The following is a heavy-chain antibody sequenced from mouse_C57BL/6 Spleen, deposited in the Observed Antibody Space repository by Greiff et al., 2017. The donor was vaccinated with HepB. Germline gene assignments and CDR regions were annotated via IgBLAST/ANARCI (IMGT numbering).Heavy chain of an antibody. J-gene: IGHJ1*03. Sequence: VQLQQSGAELVRPGASVTLSCKASGYTFTDYEMHWVKQTPVHGLEWIGAIDPETGGTAYNQKFKGKAILTADKSSSTAYMELRSLTSEDSAVYYCTNTTVVATGDWYFDVWGTGTTVTVSS. CDR3: TNTTVVATGDWYFDV. CDR2: IDPETGGT. V-gene: IGHV1-15*01. CDR1: GYTFTDYE. D-gene: IGHD1-1*01.